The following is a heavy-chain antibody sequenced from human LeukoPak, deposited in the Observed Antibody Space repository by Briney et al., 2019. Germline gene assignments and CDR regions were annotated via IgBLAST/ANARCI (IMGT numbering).Heavy chain of an antibody. CDR2: IYYSGST. CDR3: ARCENVLVTAIPFDY. D-gene: IGHD2-21*02. V-gene: IGHV4-39*01. CDR1: GRLISSSSYY. Sequence: SETLSLTCTVSGRLISSSSYYWGWIRQPPGKGLEWIGSIYYSGSTYYNPSPKSRVTISVDTSKNQFSLKLNSVTAADTAVYYCARCENVLVTAIPFDYWGQGTLVTVSS. J-gene: IGHJ4*02.